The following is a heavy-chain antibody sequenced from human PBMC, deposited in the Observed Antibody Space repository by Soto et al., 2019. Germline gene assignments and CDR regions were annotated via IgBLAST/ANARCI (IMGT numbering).Heavy chain of an antibody. Sequence: EVQLVESGGGLVQPGGSLRLSCAASGFAFRSYWMHWVRQDPGKGLVWVSRINNDETTTNYADSVKGRFTISRDNAENTLYLQMNSLRVEDTAVYYFASGVVGGVIVHWGQGTLVTVSS. CDR1: GFAFRSYW. CDR3: ASGVVGGVIVH. D-gene: IGHD3-16*01. V-gene: IGHV3-74*01. CDR2: INNDETTT. J-gene: IGHJ5*02.